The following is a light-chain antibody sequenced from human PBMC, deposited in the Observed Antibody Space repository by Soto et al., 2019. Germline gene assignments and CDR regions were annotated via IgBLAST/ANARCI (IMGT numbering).Light chain of an antibody. J-gene: IGKJ1*01. Sequence: ILCTQCPGTLSWSPGERATLSCRASQSFNSIYLAWYQQKPGQATRLLIYGASSRATGIPDRFRGSWSGTDLTLTLSRMEPEDFAVYYCHQYDSWTFGQGTKVDI. V-gene: IGKV3-20*01. CDR1: QSFNSIY. CDR2: GAS. CDR3: HQYDSWT.